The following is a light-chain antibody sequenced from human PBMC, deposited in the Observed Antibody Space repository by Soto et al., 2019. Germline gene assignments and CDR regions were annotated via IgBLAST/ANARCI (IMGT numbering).Light chain of an antibody. Sequence: DIVLTQSPDSLAVSLGERATINCKSSQSVLYSHNNESYLAWFQKKPGQPPKLLLYWTSARESAVPDRFSGSGSGTEFTLTISSLQAEDVAIYYCQQYYSAPYTFGQGTKVDIK. V-gene: IGKV4-1*01. CDR3: QQYYSAPYT. J-gene: IGKJ2*01. CDR2: WTS. CDR1: QSVLYSHNNESY.